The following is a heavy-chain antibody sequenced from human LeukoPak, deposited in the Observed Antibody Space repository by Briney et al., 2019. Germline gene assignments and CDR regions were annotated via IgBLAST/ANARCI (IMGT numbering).Heavy chain of an antibody. CDR1: GGSVSSGSYY. J-gene: IGHJ4*02. D-gene: IGHD1-26*01. V-gene: IGHV4-61*01. CDR3: ARAAYSGSYWDLDY. Sequence: TSETLSLTCTVSGGSVSSGSYYWSWIRQPPGKGLEWVGYIYYSGSTNYNPSLKSRITISIDTSKNQFSLQMSSVTAADTAVYYCARAAYSGSYWDLDYWGQGTLVTVSS. CDR2: IYYSGST.